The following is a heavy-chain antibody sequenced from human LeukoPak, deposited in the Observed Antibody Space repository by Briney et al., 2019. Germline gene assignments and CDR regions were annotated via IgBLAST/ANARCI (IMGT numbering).Heavy chain of an antibody. J-gene: IGHJ3*02. Sequence: GGSLRLSCAASGLTVGNNYLSWVRQAPGRGLEWVSIIYSGGETFYADSVKGRFTISRDNSKNTLYLQMNSLRAEDTAVYYCARDACGGDCYFDAFDIWGQGTMVTVSS. V-gene: IGHV3-66*01. D-gene: IGHD2-21*02. CDR3: ARDACGGDCYFDAFDI. CDR2: IYSGGET. CDR1: GLTVGNNY.